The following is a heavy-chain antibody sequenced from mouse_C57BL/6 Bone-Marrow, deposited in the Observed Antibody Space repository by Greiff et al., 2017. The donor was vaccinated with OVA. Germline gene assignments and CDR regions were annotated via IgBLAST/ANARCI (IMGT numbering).Heavy chain of an antibody. CDR3: AKDGYDGGYYAMDY. CDR2: IWRGGST. J-gene: IGHJ4*01. V-gene: IGHV2-5*01. D-gene: IGHD2-2*01. Sequence: VQLQESGPGLVQPSQSLSITCTVSGFSLTSYGVHWVRQSPGKGLEWLGVIWRGGSTDYNAAFMSRLSITKDNSKSQVFFKMNSLQADDTAIYYCAKDGYDGGYYAMDYWGQGTSVTVSS. CDR1: GFSLTSYG.